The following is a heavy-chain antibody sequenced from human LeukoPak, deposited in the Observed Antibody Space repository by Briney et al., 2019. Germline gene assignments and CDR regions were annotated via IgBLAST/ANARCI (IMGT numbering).Heavy chain of an antibody. CDR1: GGSLSGYY. J-gene: IGHJ3*02. D-gene: IGHD3-3*01. V-gene: IGHV4-34*01. CDR3: ARGSPAIFGGSDDAFDI. Sequence: PSETLSLTCAVYGGSLSGYYWSWVRQSPEKGLEWIGQIDHSGITDYNPSLKSRVTISVDTSKNQFSLKLSSVTAADTAVYYCARGSPAIFGGSDDAFDIWGQGTMVTVSS. CDR2: IDHSGIT.